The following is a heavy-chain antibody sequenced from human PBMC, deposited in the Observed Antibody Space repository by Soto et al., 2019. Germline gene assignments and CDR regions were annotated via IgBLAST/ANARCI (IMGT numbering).Heavy chain of an antibody. CDR2: IWYDGSNK. V-gene: IGHV3-33*01. CDR1: GFTFSSYG. D-gene: IGHD3-10*02. J-gene: IGHJ6*02. Sequence: ESGGGVVQPGRSLRLSCAASGFTFSSYGMHWVRQAPGKGLEWVAVIWYDGSNKYYADSVKGRFTISRDNSKNTLYLQMNSLRAEDTAVYYCARDSTTYYYVSYGMDVWGQGTTVTVSS. CDR3: ARDSTTYYYVSYGMDV.